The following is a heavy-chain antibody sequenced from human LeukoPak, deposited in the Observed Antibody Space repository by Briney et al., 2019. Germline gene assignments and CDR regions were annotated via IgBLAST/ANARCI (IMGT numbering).Heavy chain of an antibody. J-gene: IGHJ6*02. CDR3: SRDRDDYGDYAAAYFGLDV. CDR2: IRSKTYGGTR. D-gene: IGHD4-17*01. V-gene: IGHV3-49*04. CDR1: EFRFGDFA. Sequence: GRSLRLSCTASEFRFGDFAMHWVRQVPGKGLEWIGLIRSKTYGGTREYAASVKGRFTISRDDSKSIAYLQMNSLKTEDTAVYYCSRDRDDYGDYAAAYFGLDVWGQGTTVTVSS.